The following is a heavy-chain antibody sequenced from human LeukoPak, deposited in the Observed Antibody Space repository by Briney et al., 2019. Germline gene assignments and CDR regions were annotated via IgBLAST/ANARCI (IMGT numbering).Heavy chain of an antibody. V-gene: IGHV3-66*01. D-gene: IGHD6-13*01. CDR1: GFTVSSNY. J-gene: IGHJ4*02. CDR2: IYSGGST. CDR3: AKNLAAAGTGY. Sequence: GGSLRLSCAASGFTVSSNYMSWVRQAPGKGLEWVSVIYSGGSTYYADSVKGRFTISRDNPKNTLYLQMNSLRADDTAVFYCAKNLAAAGTGYWGQGTLVTVSS.